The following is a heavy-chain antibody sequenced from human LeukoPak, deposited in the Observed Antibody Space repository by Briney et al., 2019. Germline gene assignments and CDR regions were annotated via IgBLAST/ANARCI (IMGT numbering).Heavy chain of an antibody. V-gene: IGHV1-46*01. CDR2: INPNGDAT. D-gene: IGHD2-2*02. CDR3: ARCPAKAAAIKLGLNWFDP. CDR1: GYTFTKYL. J-gene: IGHJ5*02. Sequence: ASVKVSCKTSGYTFTKYLIHWVRQAPGQGLEWVGTINPNGDATNYAPRLQGRLTLTQDTSTSTVYMELRGLTPDDTAVYYCARCPAKAAAIKLGLNWFDPWGQGTLVTVSS.